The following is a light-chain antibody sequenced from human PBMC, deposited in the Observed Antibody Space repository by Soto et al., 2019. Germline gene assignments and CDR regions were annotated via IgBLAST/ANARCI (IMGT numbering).Light chain of an antibody. J-gene: IGKJ1*01. CDR2: EVS. Sequence: DVVMTQSPLSLPVTLGQPASISCRSSQSLIHSDGSTYLSWFQQRPGQSPRRLIYEVSDRDSGVPDRFSCSGSGSDFTLKISRVEAEDVGVYDCMQGTHWPWTFGQGTEVEIK. V-gene: IGKV2-30*02. CDR3: MQGTHWPWT. CDR1: QSLIHSDGSTY.